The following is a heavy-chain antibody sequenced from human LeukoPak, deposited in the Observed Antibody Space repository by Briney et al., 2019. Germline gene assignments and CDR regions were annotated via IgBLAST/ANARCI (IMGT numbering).Heavy chain of an antibody. CDR3: AKSYYDFWESNIDY. D-gene: IGHD3-3*01. V-gene: IGHV4-61*02. CDR2: IYTSGST. Sequence: PSETLSLTCTVSGGSISSGSYYWSWIRQPAGKGLEWIGRIYTSGSTNYNPSLKSRVTISVDTSKNQFSLKLSSVTAADTAVYYCAKSYYDFWESNIDYWGQGTLVTVSS. CDR1: GGSISSGSYY. J-gene: IGHJ4*02.